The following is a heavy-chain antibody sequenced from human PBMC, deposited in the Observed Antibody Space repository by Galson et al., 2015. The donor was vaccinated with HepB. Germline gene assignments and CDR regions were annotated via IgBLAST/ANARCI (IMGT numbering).Heavy chain of an antibody. CDR3: AKGVTGPKVLIEAFDI. CDR1: GFTFSGYA. D-gene: IGHD2-8*02. Sequence: SLRLSCAASGFTFSGYAMSWVRQAPGKGRGWVSVIRGRGGGTYYADSVKGRFTISRDNSKNTLYLQMNSLRAEDTAVYYCAKGVTGPKVLIEAFDIWGQGTMVTVSS. V-gene: IGHV3-23*01. CDR2: IRGRGGGT. J-gene: IGHJ3*02.